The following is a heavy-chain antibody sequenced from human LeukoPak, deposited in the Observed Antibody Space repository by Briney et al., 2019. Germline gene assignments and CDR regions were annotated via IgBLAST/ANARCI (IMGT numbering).Heavy chain of an antibody. Sequence: SETLSLTCAVYGGSFSGYYWSWIRQPPGKGLEWIGEINHSGSTNYNPSLKSRVTISVDTSKNQFSLKLSSVTAADTAVYYCARGLVVPAALSPFDPWGQGTLVTVSS. CDR2: INHSGST. D-gene: IGHD2-2*01. V-gene: IGHV4-34*01. J-gene: IGHJ5*02. CDR1: GGSFSGYY. CDR3: ARGLVVPAALSPFDP.